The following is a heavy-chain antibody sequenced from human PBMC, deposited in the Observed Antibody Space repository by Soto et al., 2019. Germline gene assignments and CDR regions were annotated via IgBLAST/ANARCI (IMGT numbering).Heavy chain of an antibody. Sequence: SLRLSCTASGFTFGDYAMSWVRQAPGKGLEWVGFIRSKAYGGTTEYAASVKGRFTISRDDSKSIAYLQMNSLKTEDTAVYYCTRDRSYDFWSGYYRAPFMDVWGQGTTVTVSS. J-gene: IGHJ6*02. CDR3: TRDRSYDFWSGYYRAPFMDV. V-gene: IGHV3-49*04. CDR1: GFTFGDYA. CDR2: IRSKAYGGTT. D-gene: IGHD3-3*01.